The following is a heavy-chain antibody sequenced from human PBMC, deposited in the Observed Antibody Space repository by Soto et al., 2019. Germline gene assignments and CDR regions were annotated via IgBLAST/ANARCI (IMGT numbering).Heavy chain of an antibody. D-gene: IGHD3-10*01. CDR1: GYTFSDIT. Sequence: QVQLVQSGADVKKPGASVKVSCKSSGYTFSDITINWVRQAPGHGLEWMGWISGYNGKTDYAQKFRDRVTMTTDTSISTAYMELTGIRSNEAAMYYCASSLLGVRGVLCAHVQSWGQGTPVIVSS. CDR3: ASSLLGVRGVLCAHVQS. V-gene: IGHV1-18*01. CDR2: ISGYNGKT. J-gene: IGHJ1*01.